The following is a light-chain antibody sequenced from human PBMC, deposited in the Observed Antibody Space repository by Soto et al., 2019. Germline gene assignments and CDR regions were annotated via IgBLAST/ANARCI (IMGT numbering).Light chain of an antibody. J-gene: IGKJ5*01. CDR1: QSVSSN. V-gene: IGKV3-15*01. Sequence: EIVMTQSPATLSVSPGERATLSCRASQSVSSNLAWYQQKPGQAPRLLIYRASTRATGISARFSGSRSGTEFTLTISSLQSEDFAVYYCQQYNNWPPTFGQGTRLEIK. CDR2: RAS. CDR3: QQYNNWPPT.